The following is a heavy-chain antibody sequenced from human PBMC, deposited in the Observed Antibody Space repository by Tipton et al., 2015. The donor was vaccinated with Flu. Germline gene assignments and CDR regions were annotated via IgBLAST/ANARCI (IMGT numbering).Heavy chain of an antibody. CDR3: ARAEGAGYNPPPAY. J-gene: IGHJ4*02. CDR2: ISYDGSNK. V-gene: IGHV3-30-3*01. D-gene: IGHD5-24*01. Sequence: SLRLSCAASGFTFSSYAMHWVRQAPGKGLEWVAVISYDGSNKYYADSVKGRFTISRDNSKNTLYLQMNSLRAEDTAVYYCARAEGAGYNPPPAYWGQGTLVTVSS. CDR1: GFTFSSYA.